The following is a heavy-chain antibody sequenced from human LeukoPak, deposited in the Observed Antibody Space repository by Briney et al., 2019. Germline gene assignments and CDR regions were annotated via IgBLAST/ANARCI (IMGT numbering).Heavy chain of an antibody. CDR3: ARGSATSTWNWFDP. CDR1: GGSINGGDYY. Sequence: SETLSLTCTVSGGSINGGDYYWSWIRQPPGKGLEWIGYIYYSGSTYYNPSLKSRVTISVDTSKNQFSLKVNSVTAADTAVYYGARGSATSTWNWFDPWGQGTLVTVSS. CDR2: IYYSGST. V-gene: IGHV4-31*03. J-gene: IGHJ5*02.